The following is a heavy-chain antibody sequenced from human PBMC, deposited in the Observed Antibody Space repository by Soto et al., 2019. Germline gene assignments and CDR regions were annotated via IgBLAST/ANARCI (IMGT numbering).Heavy chain of an antibody. CDR2: IKPNSGGA. D-gene: IGHD1-26*01. Sequence: QVQLVQSGAEVKKPGASVKVSCKASGYTFTDYYIHWVRQAPGQGLECMGWIKPNSGGADYAKKFQGTVTVPRDTSISTAYMELTGLRSDDTAVYYCARGHVGAMSSFDIWGQGTMGTVSS. CDR1: GYTFTDYY. J-gene: IGHJ3*02. V-gene: IGHV1-2*02. CDR3: ARGHVGAMSSFDI.